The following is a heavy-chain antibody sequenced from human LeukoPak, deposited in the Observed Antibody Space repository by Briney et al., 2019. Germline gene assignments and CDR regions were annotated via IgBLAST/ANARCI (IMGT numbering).Heavy chain of an antibody. J-gene: IGHJ3*02. CDR2: IYYSGST. CDR1: GGSISSSSYY. CDR3: AGVGSDDAFDI. Sequence: PSETLSLTCTVSGGSISSSSYYWGWIRQPPGKGLEWIGRIYYSGSTYYNPSLKSRVTISVDTSKNQFSLKLSSVTAADTAVYYCAGVGSDDAFDIWGQGTMVTVSS. V-gene: IGHV4-39*01. D-gene: IGHD3-10*01.